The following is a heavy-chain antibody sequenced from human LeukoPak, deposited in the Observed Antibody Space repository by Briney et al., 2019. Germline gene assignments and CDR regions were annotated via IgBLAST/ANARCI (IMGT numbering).Heavy chain of an antibody. Sequence: SVKVSCKASGGAFSSYAISWVRQAPGQGLEWMGRIIPIFGTANYAQKFQGRVTITTDESTSTAYMELSSLRSEDTAVYYCAREDSGGWHFDYWGQGTLVTVSS. CDR2: IIPIFGTA. CDR1: GGAFSSYA. V-gene: IGHV1-69*05. D-gene: IGHD6-19*01. CDR3: AREDSGGWHFDY. J-gene: IGHJ4*02.